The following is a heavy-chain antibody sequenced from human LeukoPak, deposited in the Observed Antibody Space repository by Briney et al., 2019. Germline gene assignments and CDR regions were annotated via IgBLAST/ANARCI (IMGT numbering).Heavy chain of an antibody. J-gene: IGHJ4*02. D-gene: IGHD5-18*01. Sequence: GSLRLSCAASGITFGSYWMHWVRQAPGKGLVWVSRINGDGSSTNYADSVKGRFTISRDNAKNTLYLQMNSLRAEDTAVYYCARDLESFGYSYGYYWGQGTLVTVSS. CDR2: INGDGSST. CDR3: ARDLESFGYSYGYY. V-gene: IGHV3-74*01. CDR1: GITFGSYW.